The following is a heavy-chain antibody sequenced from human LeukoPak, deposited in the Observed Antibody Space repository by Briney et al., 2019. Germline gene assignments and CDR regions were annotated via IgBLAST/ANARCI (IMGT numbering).Heavy chain of an antibody. CDR2: IYYSGST. CDR3: ASLTPYYYDSSGPKGYFDY. J-gene: IGHJ4*02. CDR1: GGSISSYY. Sequence: PSETLSLTCTVSGGSISSYYWSWLRQPPEKGLEWIGYIYYSGSTNYNSSLKSRVTISVDTSKNQFSLKLSSVTAADTAVYYCASLTPYYYDSSGPKGYFDYWGQGTLVTVSS. D-gene: IGHD3-22*01. V-gene: IGHV4-59*01.